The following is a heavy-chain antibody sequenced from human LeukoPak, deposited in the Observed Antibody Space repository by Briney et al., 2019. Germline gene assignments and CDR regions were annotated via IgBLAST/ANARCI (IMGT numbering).Heavy chain of an antibody. CDR3: AKISQPYCYGSGSYDY. CDR2: ISYSRSNK. Sequence: GGPLRLSCAASGFTFSSYSMNWVRQSPGNGLDWFSSISYSRSNKYYADSVKGRFTISRDNSKNTLYLQMNSLRAEDTAVYHCAKISQPYCYGSGSYDYWGQGTLVTVSS. D-gene: IGHD3-10*01. J-gene: IGHJ4*02. CDR1: GFTFSSYS. V-gene: IGHV3-30*02.